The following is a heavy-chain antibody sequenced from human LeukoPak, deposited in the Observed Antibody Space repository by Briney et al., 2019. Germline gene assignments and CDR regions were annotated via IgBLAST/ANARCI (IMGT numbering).Heavy chain of an antibody. D-gene: IGHD2-21*01. CDR3: ATQNIVVVPSERDYYYGMDV. V-gene: IGHV1-2*02. Sequence: ASVKVSCKASGYTFTGYYMHWVRQAPGQGLEWMGWINPNSGGTNYAQKFQGRVTMTRDTSISTAYMELSRLRSDDTAVYYCATQNIVVVPSERDYYYGMDVRGQGTTVTVSS. CDR2: INPNSGGT. CDR1: GYTFTGYY. J-gene: IGHJ6*02.